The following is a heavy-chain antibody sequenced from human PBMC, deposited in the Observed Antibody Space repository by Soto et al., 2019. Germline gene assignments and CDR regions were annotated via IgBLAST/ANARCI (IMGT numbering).Heavy chain of an antibody. Sequence: PGGSLRLSCAASGFTFSSYGMHWVRQAPGKGLEWVAVISYDGSNKYYADSVKGRFTISRDNSKNTLYLQMNSLRAEDTAVYYCATITYDFWSGYHPDYYYYGMDVWGQGTTGTVSS. CDR1: GFTFSSYG. CDR2: ISYDGSNK. D-gene: IGHD3-3*01. V-gene: IGHV3-30*03. J-gene: IGHJ6*02. CDR3: ATITYDFWSGYHPDYYYYGMDV.